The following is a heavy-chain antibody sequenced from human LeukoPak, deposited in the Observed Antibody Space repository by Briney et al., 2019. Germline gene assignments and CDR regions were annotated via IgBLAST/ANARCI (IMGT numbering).Heavy chain of an antibody. J-gene: IGHJ5*02. Sequence: GRSLRLSCAASGFTLSSYGMHRVRQAPGKGLEWVAVIWYDGSNKYYADSVKGRFTISRDNSKNTLYLQMNSLRAEDTALYYCAKGSSGYFADLWGQGTLVTVSS. V-gene: IGHV3-33*03. D-gene: IGHD3-22*01. CDR1: GFTLSSYG. CDR3: AKGSSGYFADL. CDR2: IWYDGSNK.